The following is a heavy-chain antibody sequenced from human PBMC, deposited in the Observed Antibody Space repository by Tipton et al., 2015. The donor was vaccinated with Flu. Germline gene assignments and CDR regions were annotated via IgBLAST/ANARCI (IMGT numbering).Heavy chain of an antibody. V-gene: IGHV4-39*07. Sequence: TLSLTCTVSGGSISSSSYYWGWIRQPPGKGLEWIGSIYHSGSTYYNPSLKSRVTISVDTSKNPFSLKLSSVTAADTAVYYCARDYGGHIYYWGQGTLVTVSS. CDR3: ARDYGGHIYY. CDR1: GGSISSSSYY. D-gene: IGHD2-21*01. J-gene: IGHJ4*02. CDR2: IYHSGST.